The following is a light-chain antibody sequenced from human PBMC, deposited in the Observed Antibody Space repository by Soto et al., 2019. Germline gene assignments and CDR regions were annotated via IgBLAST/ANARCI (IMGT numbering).Light chain of an antibody. J-gene: IGKJ1*01. CDR1: RSISKW. V-gene: IGKV1-5*01. Sequence: DIQMTQSPSTLSASVGDTVTITGRASRSISKWVAWYQQKPGKAPKVLIWDASSLQRGVPSRFSGSGYGTEFTLTISSLQPDDFATYYCQQYESYWTFGQGTKVDI. CDR2: DAS. CDR3: QQYESYWT.